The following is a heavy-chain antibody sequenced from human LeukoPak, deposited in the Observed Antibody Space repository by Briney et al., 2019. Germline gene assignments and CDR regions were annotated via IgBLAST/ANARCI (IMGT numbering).Heavy chain of an antibody. CDR1: GFTFSSYE. D-gene: IGHD3-22*01. CDR3: ARRPYYYDSLDY. V-gene: IGHV3-48*03. J-gene: IGHJ4*02. Sequence: GGSLRLSCVASGFTFSSYEMNRVRQAPGKGLEWVSYISSSGSTIYYADSVKGRFTISRDNAKNSLYLQMNSLRAEDTAVYYCARRPYYYDSLDYWGQGTLVTVSS. CDR2: ISSSGSTI.